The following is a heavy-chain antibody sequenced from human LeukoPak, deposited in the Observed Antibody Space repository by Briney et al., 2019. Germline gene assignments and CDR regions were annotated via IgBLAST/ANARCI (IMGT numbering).Heavy chain of an antibody. Sequence: GGSLRLSCAASGFTFSSYGMHWVRQAPGKGLEWVAVIWYDGSNKYYADSVKGRSTISRDNSKNTLYLQMNSLRAEDTAVYYCARDFYDSSGYSAPGDYWGQGTLVTVSS. V-gene: IGHV3-33*01. CDR3: ARDFYDSSGYSAPGDY. J-gene: IGHJ4*02. CDR1: GFTFSSYG. CDR2: IWYDGSNK. D-gene: IGHD3-22*01.